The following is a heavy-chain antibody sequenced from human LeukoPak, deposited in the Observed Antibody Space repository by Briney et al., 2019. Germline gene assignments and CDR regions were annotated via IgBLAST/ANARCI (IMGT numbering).Heavy chain of an antibody. CDR1: GFTFSRYA. CDR3: ARALEALGYCSSTSCYLLPGY. V-gene: IGHV3-30*01. J-gene: IGHJ4*02. Sequence: GGSLRLSCAASGFTFSRYAMHWVRQAPGKGLEWVAVISYDGSTKYYADSVKGRLTISRDNSKNTQYLQMNSLRAEDTAVYYCARALEALGYCSSTSCYLLPGYWGQGTLVTVSS. CDR2: ISYDGSTK. D-gene: IGHD2-2*01.